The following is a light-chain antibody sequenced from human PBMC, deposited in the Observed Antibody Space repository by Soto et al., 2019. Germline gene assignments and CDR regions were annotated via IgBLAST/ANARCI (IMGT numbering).Light chain of an antibody. Sequence: DIQMTQSPSSVSASVGDRVTITCRASHDISNYLAWYQQKPGKAPNLLIYTASSLQSGVPSKFSGSGSGTDFTLTISSLRPEDVATYYCQQTNSAPLTFGGGTKVEIK. CDR3: QQTNSAPLT. CDR1: HDISNY. CDR2: TAS. V-gene: IGKV1-12*01. J-gene: IGKJ4*01.